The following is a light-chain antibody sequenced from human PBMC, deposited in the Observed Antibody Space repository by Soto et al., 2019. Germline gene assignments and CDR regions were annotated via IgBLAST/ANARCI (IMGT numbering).Light chain of an antibody. Sequence: HSVLTQPPSASGTPGLRVIISCSGSSSNIGSNTVNWYQQLPGTAPKLLIYSNNQRPSGVPDRFSGSKSGTSASLAISGLQSEDEADYYCAAWDDSLNGVVFGGGTQLTVL. J-gene: IGLJ2*01. CDR1: SSNIGSNT. CDR2: SNN. CDR3: AAWDDSLNGVV. V-gene: IGLV1-44*01.